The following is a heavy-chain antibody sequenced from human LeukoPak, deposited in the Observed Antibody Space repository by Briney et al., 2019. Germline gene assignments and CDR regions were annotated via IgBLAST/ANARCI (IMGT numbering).Heavy chain of an antibody. J-gene: IGHJ3*01. CDR1: DGSISSTLY. CDR3: ARVSALIGGQITADAFVV. V-gene: IGHV4-39*07. CDR2: IFNSGST. D-gene: IGHD3-10*01. Sequence: SENLSLTCTVSDGSISSTLYWGWIRQPPGKGLEIIGSIFNSGSTYYKPSLKSRVTMSVDTTKNLFSLKLSSVTAADTAVYYCARVSALIGGQITADAFVVWGQGTFVTVSS.